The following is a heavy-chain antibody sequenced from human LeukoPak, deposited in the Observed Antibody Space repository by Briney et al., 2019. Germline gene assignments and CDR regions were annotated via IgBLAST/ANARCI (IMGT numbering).Heavy chain of an antibody. CDR3: AKGLHDSGDPRRAVYSYGIDV. D-gene: IGHD4-17*01. CDR2: ISYDGNKA. V-gene: IGHV3-30*18. J-gene: IGHJ6*02. CDR1: GFTFSNYG. Sequence: GGSLRLSCATSGFTFSNYGMHWVRQAPGRGLEWVAVISYDGNKAYYADSVKGRFTISRDNSKNTLYLQMNSLRAEETAVYYCAKGLHDSGDPRRAVYSYGIDVWGQGTTVIVSS.